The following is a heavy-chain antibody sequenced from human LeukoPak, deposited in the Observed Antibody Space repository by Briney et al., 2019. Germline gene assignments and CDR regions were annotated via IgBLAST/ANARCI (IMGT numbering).Heavy chain of an antibody. V-gene: IGHV4-59*01. Sequence: PSETLSLTCTVSGGSISSYYWSWIRQPPGKGLEWIGYIYYSGSTNYNPSLKSRVTISVDTSKNQFSLKLSSVTAADTAVYYCARGLDFAWLLPYYYYYGMDVWGQGTTVTVSS. J-gene: IGHJ6*02. CDR2: IYYSGST. CDR1: GGSISSYY. CDR3: ARGLDFAWLLPYYYYYGMDV. D-gene: IGHD3-9*01.